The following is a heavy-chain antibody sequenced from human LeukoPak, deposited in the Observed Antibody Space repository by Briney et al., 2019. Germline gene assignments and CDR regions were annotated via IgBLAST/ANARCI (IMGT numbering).Heavy chain of an antibody. V-gene: IGHV4-39*07. CDR2: IYYSGTT. CDR1: GGSISSSSYY. CDR3: ARDFSAAFDI. J-gene: IGHJ3*02. Sequence: SETLSLTCTVSGGSISSSSYYWGWIRQPPGKGLEWIGSIYYSGTTNYNPSLKSRVTISVDMSKNQFSLKLSSVTAADTAVYYCARDFSAAFDIWGQGTMVTVSS. D-gene: IGHD2/OR15-2a*01.